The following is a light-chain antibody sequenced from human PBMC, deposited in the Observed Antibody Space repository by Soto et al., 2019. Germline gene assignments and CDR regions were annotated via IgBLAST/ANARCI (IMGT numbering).Light chain of an antibody. CDR3: QSFDSSLSGSLV. Sequence: QSVLTQPPSVSGAPGQRVTISCTGSSSNIGARYDVHWYQQLPGTAPKLLIYGNNNRPSGVPDRFSGSKSGTSASLAITGLQAEDEADYYCQSFDSSLSGSLVFGGGTK. CDR2: GNN. V-gene: IGLV1-40*01. CDR1: SSNIGARYD. J-gene: IGLJ2*01.